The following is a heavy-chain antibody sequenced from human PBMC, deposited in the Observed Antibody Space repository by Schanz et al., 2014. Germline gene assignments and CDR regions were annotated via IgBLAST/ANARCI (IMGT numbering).Heavy chain of an antibody. CDR3: ARGRTFDY. Sequence: QVQLVQSGTEVKKPGASVKVSCKASGYNITSNDVTWVRQATGQGLEWMGWMNPNSGNPGFAQKCRGRVTMPRSTSMSTAYIELHILTSEDTAVYYCARGRTFDYWGQGTLVTVSS. CDR2: MNPNSGNP. CDR1: GYNITSND. J-gene: IGHJ4*02. V-gene: IGHV1-8*01.